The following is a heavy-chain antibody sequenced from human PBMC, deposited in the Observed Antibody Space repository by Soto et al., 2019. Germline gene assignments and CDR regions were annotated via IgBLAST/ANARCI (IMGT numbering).Heavy chain of an antibody. Sequence: SETLSLTCAVSGGSISSSNWWSWVRQPPGKGLEWIGEIYHSGSTNYNPSLKSRVTISVDKSKNQFSLNLSSVTAADTAVYYCARVEPLGPQGIDVDVWGQGTTVTVSS. CDR2: IYHSGST. V-gene: IGHV4-4*02. CDR1: GGSISSSNW. J-gene: IGHJ6*02. D-gene: IGHD1-26*01. CDR3: ARVEPLGPQGIDVDV.